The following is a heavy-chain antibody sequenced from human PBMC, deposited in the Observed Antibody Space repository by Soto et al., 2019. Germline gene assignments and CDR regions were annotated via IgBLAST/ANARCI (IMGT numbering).Heavy chain of an antibody. CDR1: GFTFDDYT. V-gene: IGHV3-43*01. Sequence: PGGSLRLSCAASGFTFDDYTMHWVRQAPGKGLEWVSLISWDGGSTYYADSVKGRFTISRDNSKNSLYLQMSSLRTEDTALYYCEKDLPTAVVAATPIEYWGQGTLVTVSS. J-gene: IGHJ4*02. CDR3: EKDLPTAVVAATPIEY. CDR2: ISWDGGST. D-gene: IGHD2-15*01.